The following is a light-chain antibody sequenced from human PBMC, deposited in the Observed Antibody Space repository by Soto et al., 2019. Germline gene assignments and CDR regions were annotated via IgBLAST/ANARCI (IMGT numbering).Light chain of an antibody. CDR3: QQNDKLPPT. V-gene: IGKV1-33*01. CDR1: QDISNY. J-gene: IGKJ2*01. Sequence: DIQMTQSPSSLSASVGDRVTITSQASQDISNYLNWYQQKPGKAPKLLIYDASNLETGVPSRFSGSASRTDFTFTISSLQPEDIATYYCQQNDKLPPTFGQGTKLEIK. CDR2: DAS.